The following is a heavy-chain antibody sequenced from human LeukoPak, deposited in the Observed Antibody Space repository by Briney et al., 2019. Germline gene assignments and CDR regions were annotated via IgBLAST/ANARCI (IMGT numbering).Heavy chain of an antibody. CDR2: ISSSSSYI. CDR3: TTEGVINKEKYYFDY. CDR1: GFTFSSYS. J-gene: IGHJ4*02. D-gene: IGHD3-10*01. Sequence: GGSLRLSCAASGFTFSSYSMNWVRQAPGKGLEWVSSISSSSSYIYYADSVKGRFTISRDNAKNSLYLQMNSLRAEDTAVYYCTTEGVINKEKYYFDYWGQGTLVTVSS. V-gene: IGHV3-21*01.